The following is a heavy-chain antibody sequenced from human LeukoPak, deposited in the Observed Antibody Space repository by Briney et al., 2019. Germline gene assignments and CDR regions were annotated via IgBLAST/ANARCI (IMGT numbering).Heavy chain of an antibody. CDR3: ARGGYCSSTSCSDPVEY. CDR1: GYSFTSYW. J-gene: IGHJ4*02. CDR2: IYPGDSDT. Sequence: GESLKISCKGSGYSFTSYWIGWVRQMPGKGLEWMGIIYPGDSDTRYSPSFQGQVTISADKSISTAYLQWSSLKASDTAMYYCARGGYCSSTSCSDPVEYWGQGTLVTVSS. V-gene: IGHV5-51*01. D-gene: IGHD2-2*01.